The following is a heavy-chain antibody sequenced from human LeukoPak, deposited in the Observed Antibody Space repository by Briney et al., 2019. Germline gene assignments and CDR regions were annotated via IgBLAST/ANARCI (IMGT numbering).Heavy chain of an antibody. CDR1: GYTFTSYD. V-gene: IGHV1-8*03. J-gene: IGHJ3*02. CDR3: ARAFWSGSTPAFDI. CDR2: MNPNSGNT. D-gene: IGHD3-3*01. Sequence: ASVKVSCKASGYTFTSYDINWVRQATGQGLEWMGWMNPNSGNTGYAQKFQGRVTITRNTSISTAYMELSSLRSEDTAVYYCARAFWSGSTPAFDIWGQGTIVTVSS.